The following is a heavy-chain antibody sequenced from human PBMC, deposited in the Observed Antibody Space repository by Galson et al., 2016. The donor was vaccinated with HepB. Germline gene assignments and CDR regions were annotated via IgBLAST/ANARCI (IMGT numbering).Heavy chain of an antibody. CDR2: ISPNSGDT. V-gene: IGHV1-2*02. CDR3: ARINAATLDAFDV. J-gene: IGHJ3*01. D-gene: IGHD3-16*01. CDR1: GYLFTDYY. Sequence: SVKVSCKASGYLFTDYYIHWVRRAPGQGLEWMGWISPNSGDTNYAQKFRGRVTLTRDTSIATSFLELDSLTSDDTATFYCARINAATLDAFDVRGQGTLVTVSS.